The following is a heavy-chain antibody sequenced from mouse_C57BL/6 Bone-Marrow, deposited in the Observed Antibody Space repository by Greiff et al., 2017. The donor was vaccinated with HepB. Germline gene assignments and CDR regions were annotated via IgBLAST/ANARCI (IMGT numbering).Heavy chain of an antibody. J-gene: IGHJ4*01. Sequence: QVQLQQPGAELVRPGSSVKLSCKASGYTFTSYWMDWVKQRPGQGLEWIGNIYPSDSETHYNQKFKDKATLTVDKSSSTAYMQLSSLTSEDSAVYYCARTAYYYGSSYRAMDYWGQGTSVTVSS. V-gene: IGHV1-61*01. CDR3: ARTAYYYGSSYRAMDY. CDR1: GYTFTSYW. D-gene: IGHD1-1*01. CDR2: IYPSDSET.